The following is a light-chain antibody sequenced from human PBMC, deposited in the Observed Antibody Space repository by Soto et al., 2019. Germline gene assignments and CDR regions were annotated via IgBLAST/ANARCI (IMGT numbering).Light chain of an antibody. J-gene: IGKJ2*01. CDR3: QQSYSTLYT. CDR1: QSISSY. CDR2: AAS. Sequence: DIQMTQSPSSLSASVGDRVTITCRASQSISSYLNWYQQKQGKAPKFLIYAASSLQSGVPSRFSGSGSVTDFTLTISSLQPEDFATYYCQQSYSTLYTFGQGTKLEIK. V-gene: IGKV1-39*01.